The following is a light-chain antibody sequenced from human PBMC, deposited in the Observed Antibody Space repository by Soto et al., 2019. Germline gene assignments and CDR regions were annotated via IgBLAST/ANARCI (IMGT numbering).Light chain of an antibody. CDR2: DAS. J-gene: IGKJ1*01. CDR1: ESVSSN. CDR3: KQRGNLPHT. Sequence: ATLSLPKGERASLSCTARESVSSNLAWYQQRPGQAPRLLIYDASNRATGIPARFSGSVSGTDFTLTISILEPEDFAVYYCKQRGNLPHTFGEGTTV. V-gene: IGKV3-11*01.